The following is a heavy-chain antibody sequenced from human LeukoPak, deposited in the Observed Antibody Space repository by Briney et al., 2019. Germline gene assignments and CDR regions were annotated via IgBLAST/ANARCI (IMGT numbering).Heavy chain of an antibody. J-gene: IGHJ4*02. V-gene: IGHV4-38-2*01. Sequence: SETLSLTCAVSGYSISSGYYWGWIRQPPGKGLEGIGSIYHSGSTYYNPSLKSRVTISVDTSKNQFSLKLSSVTAADTAVYYCARTYSSSSFFDYWGQGTLVTVSS. CDR1: GYSISSGYY. CDR3: ARTYSSSSFFDY. D-gene: IGHD6-6*01. CDR2: IYHSGST.